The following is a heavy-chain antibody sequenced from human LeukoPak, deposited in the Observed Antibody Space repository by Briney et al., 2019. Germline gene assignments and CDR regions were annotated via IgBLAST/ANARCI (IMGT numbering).Heavy chain of an antibody. CDR3: ARSISSGSFRPDY. V-gene: IGHV6-1*01. Sequence: SQTLSLTCAISGDSVSSNSAAWNWIRQSPSRGLEWLGRTYYRSMWFNDYAVYVKSRITINPDTSGNQFSLHLNSVTPEDTAVYYCARSISSGSFRPDYWGQGNLVTVSS. J-gene: IGHJ4*02. CDR1: GDSVSSNSAA. D-gene: IGHD3-10*01. CDR2: TYYRSMWFN.